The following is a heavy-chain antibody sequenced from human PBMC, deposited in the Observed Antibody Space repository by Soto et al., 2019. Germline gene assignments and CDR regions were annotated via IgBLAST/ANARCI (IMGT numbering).Heavy chain of an antibody. CDR3: ARTRDRDYYDSSGYSDAFDI. J-gene: IGHJ3*02. V-gene: IGHV1-69*01. CDR1: GGTFSSYA. Sequence: QVQLVQSGAEVKKPGSSVKVSCKASGGTFSSYAISWVRQAPGQGLEWMGGIIPIFGTANYAQKFQGRVMISADEPTSTAYMELSSLRSEDTAVYYCARTRDRDYYDSSGYSDAFDIWGQGTMVTVSS. CDR2: IIPIFGTA. D-gene: IGHD3-22*01.